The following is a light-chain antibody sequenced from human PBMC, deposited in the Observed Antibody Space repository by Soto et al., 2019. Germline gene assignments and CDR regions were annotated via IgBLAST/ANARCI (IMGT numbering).Light chain of an antibody. CDR1: QSVLYSSNNKNY. CDR2: WAS. J-gene: IGKJ5*01. CDR3: QQYYSTPLT. Sequence: DIVMTQSPDSLAVSLGERATIYCKSSQSVLYSSNNKNYLAWYQQKPGPSPKLLIYWASTRQSGVPDRFSGSGSGTDFTLTISSLQAEDVAIYYCQQYYSTPLTFGRGTRLEIK. V-gene: IGKV4-1*01.